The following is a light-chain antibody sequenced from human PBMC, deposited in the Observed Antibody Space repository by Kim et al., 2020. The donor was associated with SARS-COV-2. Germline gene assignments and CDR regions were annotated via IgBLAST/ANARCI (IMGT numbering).Light chain of an antibody. J-gene: IGKJ1*01. V-gene: IGKV1-5*01. CDR1: QGINTW. CDR2: DAS. CDR3: QQYNSYSPT. Sequence: ASVGDRVTIARRASQGINTWLAWYQQKPGKAPKLLIYDASTLQTGVPSRFSGSGSGAEFALTINNLQPDDFATYYCQQYNSYSPTFGQGTKVDIK.